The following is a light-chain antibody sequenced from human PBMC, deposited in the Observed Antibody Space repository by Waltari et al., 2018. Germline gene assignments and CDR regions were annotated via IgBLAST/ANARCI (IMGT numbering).Light chain of an antibody. V-gene: IGLV4-69*01. J-gene: IGLJ3*02. CDR3: QTGGHGTWV. Sequence: QLVLPQSPSAAASLGAAFKLTSTLSSRHSPNIVASRPQHPEKGPRYLMNVNSDGSHNKGVGIPDRFSGSSSGAERYLTISSLQSEDEADYYCQTGGHGTWVFGGGTRLTVL. CDR1: SRHSPNI. CDR2: VNSDGSH.